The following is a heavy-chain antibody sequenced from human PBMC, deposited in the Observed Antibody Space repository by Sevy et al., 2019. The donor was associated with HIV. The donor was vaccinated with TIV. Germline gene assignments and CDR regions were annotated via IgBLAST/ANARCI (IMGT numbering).Heavy chain of an antibody. CDR1: GYTFTGYY. V-gene: IGHV1-2*02. Sequence: ASVKVSCKASGYTFTGYYMHWVRQAPGQGLEWMGWINPNSGGTNYAQRFQGRVTMTRDTSISTAYMELSRLRSDDTAVYYCARDRPRPYSSSYGSYYYYYGMDVWGQGTTVTVSS. CDR3: ARDRPRPYSSSYGSYYYYYGMDV. J-gene: IGHJ6*02. D-gene: IGHD6-6*01. CDR2: INPNSGGT.